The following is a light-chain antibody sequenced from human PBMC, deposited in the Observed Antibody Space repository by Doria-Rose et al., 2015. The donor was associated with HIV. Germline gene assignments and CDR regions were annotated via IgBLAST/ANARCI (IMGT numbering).Light chain of an antibody. CDR3: SSYTSSITVE. V-gene: IGLV2-14*01. CDR1: STDVGGYNY. Sequence: STDVGGYNYVSWYQQHPGKAPTLMIYEVSNRPSGVSSRFSGSKSGNTASLTISGLQAEDEANYYCSSYTSSITVEFGGGTQLTVL. J-gene: IGLJ3*02. CDR2: EVS.